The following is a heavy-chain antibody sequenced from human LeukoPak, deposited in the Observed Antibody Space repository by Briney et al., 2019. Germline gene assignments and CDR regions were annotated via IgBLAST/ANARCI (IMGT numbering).Heavy chain of an antibody. CDR1: GYTFPSYG. J-gene: IGHJ6*03. CDR2: INAYNGNT. D-gene: IGHD3-9*01. Sequence: ASVKVSCKASGYTFPSYGLSWVRQAPGQGLEWMGWINAYNGNTKYSQKLQGRVSMTTDTSTTTAYMELRSLRSDDTAVYYCARFSPGRYFDWSPNGYYLYYYYYMDVWGKGTTVTVSS. CDR3: ARFSPGRYFDWSPNGYYLYYYYYMDV. V-gene: IGHV1-18*01.